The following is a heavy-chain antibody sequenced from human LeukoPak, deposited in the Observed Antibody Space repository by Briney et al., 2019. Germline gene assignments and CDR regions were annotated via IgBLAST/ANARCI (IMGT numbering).Heavy chain of an antibody. CDR2: ISSSGSTI. Sequence: GGSLRLSCAASGFTFSSYEMNWVRQAPGKGLEWVSYISSSGSTIYYADSVKGRFTISRDNAKSSLYLQMNSLRAEDTAVYYCARGSLRGYSYGYGFGYWGQGTLVTVSS. D-gene: IGHD5-18*01. CDR1: GFTFSSYE. V-gene: IGHV3-48*03. J-gene: IGHJ4*02. CDR3: ARGSLRGYSYGYGFGY.